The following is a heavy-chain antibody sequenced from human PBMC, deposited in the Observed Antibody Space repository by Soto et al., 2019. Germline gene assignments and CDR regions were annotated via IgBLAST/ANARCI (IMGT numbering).Heavy chain of an antibody. V-gene: IGHV1-3*01. Sequence: QVQVVQSGAEVKKPGASVKISCKASGYSFSTHSMHWVRQAPGQGLEWMGWINGGNGNTKYSQKFRDRVNITRDASASTGYMELSSLRSEDTAVYYCARGKGMEENYYYYGMDVWGQGTTVTVSS. J-gene: IGHJ6*02. CDR1: GYSFSTHS. CDR3: ARGKGMEENYYYYGMDV. CDR2: INGGNGNT. D-gene: IGHD1-1*01.